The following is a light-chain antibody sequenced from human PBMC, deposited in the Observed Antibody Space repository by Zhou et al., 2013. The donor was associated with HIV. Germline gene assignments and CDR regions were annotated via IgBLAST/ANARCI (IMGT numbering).Light chain of an antibody. Sequence: DIKMTQSPSSLSASVGDRVTITCQASQDISNYLNWYQQKPGKAPKLLIYAASNLETGVPSRFSGSGSGTDFTFTISSLQPEDIATYYCQQYDKLPPFTFGPGTKVEIK. CDR1: QDISNY. J-gene: IGKJ3*01. V-gene: IGKV1-33*01. CDR2: AAS. CDR3: QQYDKLPPFT.